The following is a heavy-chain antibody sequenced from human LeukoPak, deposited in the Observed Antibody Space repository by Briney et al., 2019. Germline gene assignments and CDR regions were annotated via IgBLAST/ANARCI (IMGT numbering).Heavy chain of an antibody. D-gene: IGHD1-26*01. CDR2: LHSDGSNT. CDR1: GFTFSGFW. J-gene: IGHJ4*02. Sequence: LSGGSLRLSCAASGFTFSGFWMHWVRQAPGKGQVWISRLHSDGSNTDYADSVKGRFTISRDNAKNTLYLQVNSLSAEDTAAYYCARDSGGYPGHFDYWGQGNLVTVSS. V-gene: IGHV3-74*01. CDR3: ARDSGGYPGHFDY.